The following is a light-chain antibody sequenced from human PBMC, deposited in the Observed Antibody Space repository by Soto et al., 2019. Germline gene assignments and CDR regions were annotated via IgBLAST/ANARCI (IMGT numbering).Light chain of an antibody. V-gene: IGLV2-14*03. CDR2: DVS. CDR1: SSDIGAYNS. CDR3: ASYTTARIRV. J-gene: IGLJ2*01. Sequence: QSALTQPASVSASPGQSITISCTGTSSDIGAYNSVSWYQQLPGKAPQLMIYDVSFRPSGISSRCSGSKSGNTASLTISGLRPDDDADYYCASYTTARIRVFGGGTKLTVL.